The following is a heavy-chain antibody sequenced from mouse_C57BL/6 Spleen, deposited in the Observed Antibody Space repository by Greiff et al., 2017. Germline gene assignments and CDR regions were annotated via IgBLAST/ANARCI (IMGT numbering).Heavy chain of an antibody. Sequence: QVHVKQSGAELVKPGASVKISCKASGYAFSSYWMNWVKQRPGKGLEWIGQIYPGDGDTNYNGKFKGKATLTADKSSSTAYMQLSSLTSEDSAVYFCARLGYYGSSHYFDYWGQGTTLTVSS. CDR3: ARLGYYGSSHYFDY. J-gene: IGHJ2*01. D-gene: IGHD1-1*01. V-gene: IGHV1-80*01. CDR1: GYAFSSYW. CDR2: IYPGDGDT.